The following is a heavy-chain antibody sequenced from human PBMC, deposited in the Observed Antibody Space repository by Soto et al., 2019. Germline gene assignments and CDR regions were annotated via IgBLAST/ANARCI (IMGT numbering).Heavy chain of an antibody. V-gene: IGHV5-51*01. Sequence: GESLKISCKGSVYSFTSYGIGWVRQMPGKGLEWMGIIYPGDSDTRYSPSFQGQVTISADKSISTAYLQWISLKASDTAMYYCARLGDVVVTKAYFDYWGQGTLVTVSS. CDR3: ARLGDVVVTKAYFDY. CDR1: VYSFTSYG. CDR2: IYPGDSDT. J-gene: IGHJ4*02. D-gene: IGHD2-21*02.